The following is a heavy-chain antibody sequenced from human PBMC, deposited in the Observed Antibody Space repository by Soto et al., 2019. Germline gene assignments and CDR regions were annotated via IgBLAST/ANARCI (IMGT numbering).Heavy chain of an antibody. D-gene: IGHD3-22*01. CDR2: ITGSGGST. Sequence: GSLRLSCAASGFTFSTYAMIWVRQAPGKGLEWVSVITGSGGSTYYADSVKGRFTISRDTSKNTLYLQMNSLRAEDTAVYYCARGDYHDISGPFSDAFDIWGQGTMVTVSS. V-gene: IGHV3-23*01. CDR3: ARGDYHDISGPFSDAFDI. CDR1: GFTFSTYA. J-gene: IGHJ3*02.